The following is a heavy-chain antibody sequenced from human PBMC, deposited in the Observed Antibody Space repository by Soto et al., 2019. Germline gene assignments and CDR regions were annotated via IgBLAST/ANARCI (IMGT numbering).Heavy chain of an antibody. Sequence: GESLKISCKGSGNILSNYWIAWVRQMPGKGLEWMGIVYLDDSDARYSPSFQGQVSISADKSISTAFLQWSSLKASDTAIYYCATDPECSSTSCPLGYWGQGNLVTVSS. V-gene: IGHV5-51*01. CDR3: ATDPECSSTSCPLGY. CDR1: GNILSNYW. J-gene: IGHJ4*02. CDR2: VYLDDSDA. D-gene: IGHD2-2*01.